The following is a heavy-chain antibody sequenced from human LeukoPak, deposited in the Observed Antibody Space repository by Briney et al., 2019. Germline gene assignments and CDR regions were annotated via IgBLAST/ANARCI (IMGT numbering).Heavy chain of an antibody. CDR3: AALTMRSTAFWFDY. V-gene: IGHV4-4*02. Sequence: SETLSLTCAVSVGSISSNNWWSWVRQPPGKGLEWIGEIFHSGSTDYSPSLRSRVTISVDKSKNQFSLTLTSVTAADTAVYYCAALTMRSTAFWFDYWGQGTLVTVSS. CDR1: VGSISSNNW. CDR2: IFHSGST. J-gene: IGHJ4*02. D-gene: IGHD2-21*02.